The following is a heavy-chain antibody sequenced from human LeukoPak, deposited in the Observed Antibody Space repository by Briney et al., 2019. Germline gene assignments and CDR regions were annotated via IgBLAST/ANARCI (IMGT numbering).Heavy chain of an antibody. Sequence: SETLSLTCTVSGGSLSPYYWTWIRQPQGKGLEWIGYIYHTGTTRYNPSLNSRVTISVETSKNQFSLRLNSVTAADTAIYYCARLDSGDHGNIPHWGQGTLVTVSS. J-gene: IGHJ1*01. V-gene: IGHV4-59*08. D-gene: IGHD1-26*01. CDR1: GGSLSPYY. CDR3: ARLDSGDHGNIPH. CDR2: IYHTGTT.